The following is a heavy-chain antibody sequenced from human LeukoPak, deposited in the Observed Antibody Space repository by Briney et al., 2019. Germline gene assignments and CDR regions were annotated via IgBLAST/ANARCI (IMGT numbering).Heavy chain of an antibody. V-gene: IGHV1-69*05. CDR3: ARTGTIELYMDV. D-gene: IGHD1-7*01. J-gene: IGHJ6*03. Sequence: ASVKVSCKASGGTFSSYAISWVRQAPGQGLEWMGGIIPIFGTANYAQKFQGRVTITTDESTSTAYMELSSLRSEDTAVYYCARTGTIELYMDVWGKGTTATVSS. CDR1: GGTFSSYA. CDR2: IIPIFGTA.